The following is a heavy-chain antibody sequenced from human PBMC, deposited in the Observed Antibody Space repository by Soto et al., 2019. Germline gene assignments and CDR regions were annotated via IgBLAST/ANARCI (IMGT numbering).Heavy chain of an antibody. V-gene: IGHV4-34*01. CDR3: ASMTDCRGGSCPKSDAFDI. D-gene: IGHD2-15*01. CDR1: GGSFSGYY. Sequence: QVQLQQWGAGLLKPSETLSLTCAVYGGSFSGYYWSWIRQPPGKGLEWIGEINHSGSTNYNPSLKGGAAISVDTPKNHFSLKLSSVTAADTAVYYCASMTDCRGGSCPKSDAFDIWGQGTMVTVSS. CDR2: INHSGST. J-gene: IGHJ3*02.